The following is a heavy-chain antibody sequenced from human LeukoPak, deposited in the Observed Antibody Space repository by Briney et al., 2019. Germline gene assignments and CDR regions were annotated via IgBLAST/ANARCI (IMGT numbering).Heavy chain of an antibody. V-gene: IGHV4-34*01. CDR3: ARTFRVGAQQLVRRGGWFDP. CDR1: GGSFSGYY. Sequence: SETLSLTCAVYGGSFSGYYWSWIRQPPGKGLEWIGEINHSASTNYNPSLKSRATISVDTSKNQLSLKLSSVTAADTAVYYCARTFRVGAQQLVRRGGWFDPWGQGTLVTVSS. J-gene: IGHJ5*02. D-gene: IGHD6-13*01. CDR2: INHSAST.